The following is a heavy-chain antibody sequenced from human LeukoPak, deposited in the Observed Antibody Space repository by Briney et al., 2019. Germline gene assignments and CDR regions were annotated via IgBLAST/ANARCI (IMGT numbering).Heavy chain of an antibody. V-gene: IGHV4-39*07. CDR1: GGSISSSSYY. CDR3: ARDYGSSQLLWFGELLSTPSLVTDY. CDR2: IYYSGST. Sequence: SETLSLTCTVSGGSISSSSYYWGWIRQPPGKGLEWIGSIYYSGSTYYNPSLKSRVTISVDTSKNQFSLKLSSVTAADTAVYYCARDYGSSQLLWFGELLSTPSLVTDYWGQGTLVTVSS. D-gene: IGHD3-10*01. J-gene: IGHJ4*02.